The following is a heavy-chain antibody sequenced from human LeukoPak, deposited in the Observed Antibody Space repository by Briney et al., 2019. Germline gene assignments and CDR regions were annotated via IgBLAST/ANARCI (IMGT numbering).Heavy chain of an antibody. CDR1: GYTFTGYY. J-gene: IGHJ4*02. CDR3: ARDRALKFTMVRGVMVY. Sequence: GASVKVSCKASGYTFTGYYMHWVRQAPGQGLEWMGWINANSGGTNYAQKFQGRVTMTRDTSISTAYMELSRLRSHDTAVYYCARDRALKFTMVRGVMVYWGQGTLVTVSS. CDR2: INANSGGT. V-gene: IGHV1-2*02. D-gene: IGHD3-10*01.